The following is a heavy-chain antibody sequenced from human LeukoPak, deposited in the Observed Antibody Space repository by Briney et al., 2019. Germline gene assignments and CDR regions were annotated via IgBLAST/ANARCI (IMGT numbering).Heavy chain of an antibody. CDR1: GFAFHDYG. CDR3: AKDRPVVSY. D-gene: IGHD4-23*01. J-gene: IGHJ4*02. V-gene: IGHV3-43*02. CDR2: IAADGSKT. Sequence: GSLSLSCAASGFAFHDYGMHWVRQAPGRGLEWVSFIAADGSKTYYADSVKGRFTVSRDDSKRTLHLQMSSLRTDDTALYYCAKDRPVVSYWGQGTLVSVSS.